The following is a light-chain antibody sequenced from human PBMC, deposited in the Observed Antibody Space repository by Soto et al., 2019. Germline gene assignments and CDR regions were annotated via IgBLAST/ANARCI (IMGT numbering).Light chain of an antibody. CDR2: GAS. CDR3: QQYGSSPKLT. V-gene: IGKV3-20*01. CDR1: QSVSSRY. Sequence: ILLTQSPGTLSLSPGERATLSCRASQSVSSRYLAWYQQKPGQAPRLLIDGASSRATGIPDRFSGSGSGTDLTLTISRLEPEDFAVYYCQQYGSSPKLTVGGGTKVEIK. J-gene: IGKJ4*01.